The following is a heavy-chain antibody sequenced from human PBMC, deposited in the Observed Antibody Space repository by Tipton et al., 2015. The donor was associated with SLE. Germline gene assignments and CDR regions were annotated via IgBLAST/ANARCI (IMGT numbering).Heavy chain of an antibody. D-gene: IGHD3-10*01. Sequence: QVQLVQSGAEVKKPGSSVKVSCKASGGTFSNYAITWVRQAPGQGLEWMGGITPLFHTTNYAQKFQGRVTITTDESTSTAYMELSSLRAEDTAVYYCARGWGGICRSSTCIYFNGMDVSGKGTSVTVSS. J-gene: IGHJ6*04. CDR2: ITPLFHTT. CDR3: ARGWGGICRSSTCIYFNGMDV. CDR1: GGTFSNYA. V-gene: IGHV1-69*01.